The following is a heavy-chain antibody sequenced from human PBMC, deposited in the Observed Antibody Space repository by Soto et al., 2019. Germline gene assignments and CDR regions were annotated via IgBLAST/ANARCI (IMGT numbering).Heavy chain of an antibody. D-gene: IGHD6-6*01. CDR3: ARRGVAARPDYYGMDV. J-gene: IGHJ6*02. CDR2: IYPGDSDT. V-gene: IGHV5-51*01. CDR1: GYSFTSYW. Sequence: GESLKISCNGSGYSFTSYWIGWVRQMPGKGLEWMGIIYPGDSDTRYSPSFQGQVTISADKSISTAYLQWSSLKASDTAMYYCARRGVAARPDYYGMDVWGQGTTVTVSS.